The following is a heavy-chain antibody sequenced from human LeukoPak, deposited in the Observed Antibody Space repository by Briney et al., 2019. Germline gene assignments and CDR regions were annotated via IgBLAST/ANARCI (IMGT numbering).Heavy chain of an antibody. J-gene: IGHJ3*02. CDR3: ARVTIGYSSSWYAFDI. Sequence: ASVKVSCKASGYTFTSYGISWVRQAPGQGLEWMGWISAYNGNTNYAQKLQGRVTMTTDTSTSTAYMELRSLRADDTAVYDCARVTIGYSSSWYAFDIWGQGTMVTVSS. V-gene: IGHV1-18*01. CDR1: GYTFTSYG. CDR2: ISAYNGNT. D-gene: IGHD6-13*01.